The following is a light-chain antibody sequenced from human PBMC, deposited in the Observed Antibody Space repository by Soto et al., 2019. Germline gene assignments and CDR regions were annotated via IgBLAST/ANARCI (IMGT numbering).Light chain of an antibody. CDR1: QSIGRF. J-gene: IGKJ5*01. Sequence: DIQMTQSPISLSASVRDRVTITCRASQSIGRFLSWYQQKPGKAPKLLISVASSLHRGVPSRFSGRGSGTDFTLTISRLQPEDFATYYCQQAYSTPITFGQGTRLESK. CDR2: VAS. V-gene: IGKV1-39*01. CDR3: QQAYSTPIT.